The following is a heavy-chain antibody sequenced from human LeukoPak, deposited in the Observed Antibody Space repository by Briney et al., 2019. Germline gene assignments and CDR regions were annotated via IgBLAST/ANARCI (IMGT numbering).Heavy chain of an antibody. CDR1: GGSFSGYY. Sequence: TSETLSLTCAVYGGSFSGYYWSWIRQPPGKGLEWIGYIYYSGSTNYNPSLKSRVTISVDTSKNQFSLRLNSVTAADTAVYYCARLSSGSSSWYDIDYWGQGTLVTVSS. CDR3: ARLSSGSSSWYDIDY. V-gene: IGHV4-59*08. D-gene: IGHD6-13*01. J-gene: IGHJ4*02. CDR2: IYYSGST.